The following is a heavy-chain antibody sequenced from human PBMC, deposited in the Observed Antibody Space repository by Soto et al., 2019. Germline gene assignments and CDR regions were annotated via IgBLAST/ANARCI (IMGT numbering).Heavy chain of an antibody. CDR1: GYTFTDYH. Sequence: ASVNVSCKASGYTFTDYHIHGVRQAPGQVLEWLARINPNTGDTNSAQNFQGRVSVTWDSSTSTAYTELSSLTSDDTAVYYCARSYYDILTGWWYFDYWGQGTLVTVSS. CDR2: INPNTGDT. CDR3: ARSYYDILTGWWYFDY. V-gene: IGHV1-2*06. J-gene: IGHJ4*02. D-gene: IGHD3-9*01.